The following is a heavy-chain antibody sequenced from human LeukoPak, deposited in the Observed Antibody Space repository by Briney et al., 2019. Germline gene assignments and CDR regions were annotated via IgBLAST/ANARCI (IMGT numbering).Heavy chain of an antibody. J-gene: IGHJ4*02. CDR2: IYYSGST. Sequence: PSETLSLTCTVSGGSISSYYWSWIRQPPGKGLEWIGYIYYSGSTNYNPSLKSRVTISVDTSKNQFPLKLSSVTAADTAVYYCAREARYYYDSSGSSLFDYWGQGTLVTVSS. CDR1: GGSISSYY. D-gene: IGHD3-22*01. CDR3: AREARYYYDSSGSSLFDY. V-gene: IGHV4-59*01.